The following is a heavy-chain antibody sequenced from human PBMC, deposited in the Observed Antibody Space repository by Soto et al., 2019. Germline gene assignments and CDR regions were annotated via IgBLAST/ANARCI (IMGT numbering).Heavy chain of an antibody. CDR2: ISAYNGNT. J-gene: IGHJ4*02. Sequence: QVQLVQSGAEVKKPGASVKVSCKASGYTFTKYGITWVRQAPGQGLEWMGWISAYNGNTNYAQKLKGRVTMTTDTSTITAYMEGRSLTSDVTGVYYCARGYCSGGICYPNDFWGQRTLVTVSS. D-gene: IGHD2-8*02. CDR3: ARGYCSGGICYPNDF. V-gene: IGHV1-18*01. CDR1: GYTFTKYG.